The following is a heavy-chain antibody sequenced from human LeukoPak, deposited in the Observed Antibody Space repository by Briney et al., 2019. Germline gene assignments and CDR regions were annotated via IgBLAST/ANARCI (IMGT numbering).Heavy chain of an antibody. J-gene: IGHJ4*02. V-gene: IGHV4-39*01. CDR1: GGSISSSSYY. CDR2: IYYSGST. Sequence: PSQTLSLTCTVSGGSISSSSYYWGWIRQPPGKGLEWTGSIYYSGSTYYNPSIKSRVTISVDTSKNQFSLKLSSVTAADTAVYYCVGSGYPRGNLWFGERRGDYWGQGTLVTVSS. D-gene: IGHD3-10*01. CDR3: VGSGYPRGNLWFGERRGDY.